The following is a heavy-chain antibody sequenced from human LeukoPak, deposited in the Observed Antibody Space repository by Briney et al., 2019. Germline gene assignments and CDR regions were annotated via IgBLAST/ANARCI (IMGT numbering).Heavy chain of an antibody. D-gene: IGHD4-17*01. CDR1: GFTFRSYA. J-gene: IGHJ4*02. CDR2: ISSSGGST. V-gene: IGHV3-23*01. CDR3: ARSAGLRCFDY. Sequence: GGSLRLSCVASGFTFRSYAMSWVREAPGKALQWVSGISSSGGSTYYADSVKGRFTISRDNSKDTLYLQMDSLRAEDTAVYYCARSAGLRCFDYWGLGTLVTVSS.